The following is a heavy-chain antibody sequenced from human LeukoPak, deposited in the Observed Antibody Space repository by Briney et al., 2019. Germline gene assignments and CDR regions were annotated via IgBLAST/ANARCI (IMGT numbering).Heavy chain of an antibody. J-gene: IGHJ2*01. CDR3: PADPDVWRGLVFFKL. V-gene: IGHV3-15*05. CDR2: IKSKSHGGTA. Sequence: SGGSLRLSCTASGFAFTNAWMTWVRQAPGKGLEWVGRIKSKSHGGTADYAAPVKGRLTISRDDSKNTLYLQMNSLKDEDTAVYYCPADPDVWRGLVFFKLGGRGPLAPVPS. D-gene: IGHD3-3*01. CDR1: GFAFTNAW.